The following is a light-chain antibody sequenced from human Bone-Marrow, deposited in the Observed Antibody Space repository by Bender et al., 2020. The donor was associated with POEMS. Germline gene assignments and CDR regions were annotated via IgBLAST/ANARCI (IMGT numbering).Light chain of an antibody. J-gene: IGLJ3*02. Sequence: QSVLTQPPSASETPGQRVTISCSGSSSNIESHTVNWYQQLPGTAPKLLIYSNNQRPSGVPDRFSGSKSGTSASLAISGLQSEDEADYYCAVWDDNLNGWVFGGGTELTVL. CDR1: SSNIESHT. CDR2: SNN. CDR3: AVWDDNLNGWV. V-gene: IGLV1-44*01.